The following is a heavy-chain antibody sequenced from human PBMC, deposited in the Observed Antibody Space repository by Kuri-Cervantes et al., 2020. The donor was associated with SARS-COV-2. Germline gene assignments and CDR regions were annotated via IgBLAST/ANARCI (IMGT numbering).Heavy chain of an antibody. CDR2: INPNSGGT. D-gene: IGHD2-21*02. Sequence: ASVKVSCKASGYTFTGYYMHWVRQDPGQWLEWMGWINPNSGGTNYAQKFQGWVTMTRDTSISTAYMELSRLRSDDTAVYYCARADPPLAYCGGDCRLFDYWGQGTLVTVSS. CDR3: ARADPPLAYCGGDCRLFDY. V-gene: IGHV1-2*04. J-gene: IGHJ4*02. CDR1: GYTFTGYY.